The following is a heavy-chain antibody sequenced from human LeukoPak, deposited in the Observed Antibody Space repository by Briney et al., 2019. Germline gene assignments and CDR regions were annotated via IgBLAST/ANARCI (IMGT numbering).Heavy chain of an antibody. D-gene: IGHD1-26*01. V-gene: IGHV4-4*07. CDR3: AREIVGATSYYYGMDV. CDR1: GGSISSYY. CDR2: IYTSGST. Sequence: SETLSLTCTVSGGSISSYYWSWIRQPAGKGLEWIGRIYTSGSTNYNPSLKSRVTMSVDTSKNQFSLKLSSVTAADTAVYYCAREIVGATSYYYGMDVWGQGTTVTVSS. J-gene: IGHJ6*02.